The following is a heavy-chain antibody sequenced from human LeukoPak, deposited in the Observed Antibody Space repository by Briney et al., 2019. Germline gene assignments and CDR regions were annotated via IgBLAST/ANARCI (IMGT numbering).Heavy chain of an antibody. V-gene: IGHV4-39*01. J-gene: IGHJ6*03. CDR2: IYYSGST. CDR3: ARAQTGTTYYYYMDV. D-gene: IGHD1-7*01. CDR1: GGSISSSSYY. Sequence: PSETLSLPCTVSGGSISSSSYYWGWIRQPPGKGLEWIGSIYYSGSTYYNPSLKSRVTISVDTSKNQFSLKLSSVTAADTAVYYCARAQTGTTYYYYMDVCGKGTTVTVSS.